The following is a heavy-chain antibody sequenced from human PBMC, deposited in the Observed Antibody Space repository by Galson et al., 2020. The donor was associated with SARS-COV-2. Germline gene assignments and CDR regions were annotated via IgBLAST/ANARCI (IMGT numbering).Heavy chain of an antibody. CDR3: AKDGYNYDYIDY. V-gene: IGHV3-23*01. Sequence: GGSLRLSCAASGFTFSSYAMSWVRQAPGKGLEWVSAISGSGGSTYYADSVKDRFTISRDNSKNTLYLQMNSLRAEDTAVYYCAKDGYNYDYIDYWGQGTLVTVSS. CDR2: ISGSGGST. J-gene: IGHJ4*02. D-gene: IGHD5-12*01. CDR1: GFTFSSYA.